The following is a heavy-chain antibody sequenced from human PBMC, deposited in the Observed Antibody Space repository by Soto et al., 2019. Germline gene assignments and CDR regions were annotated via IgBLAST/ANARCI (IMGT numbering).Heavy chain of an antibody. CDR3: ARDRRDDCSGYEPDACDI. CDR2: SSSSSSYK. Sequence: EVQLVESGGGLVKPGGSLRLSCGASGFTFSSYSMNWVRQAPGKGLEWVSSSSSSSSYKYYADSVKGRFTISRDNAKNALYLQMNSLRAEHTAVYYCARDRRDDCSGYEPDACDIWGQAAMVTVTS. CDR1: GFTFSSYS. D-gene: IGHD3-22*01. V-gene: IGHV3-21*01. J-gene: IGHJ3*02.